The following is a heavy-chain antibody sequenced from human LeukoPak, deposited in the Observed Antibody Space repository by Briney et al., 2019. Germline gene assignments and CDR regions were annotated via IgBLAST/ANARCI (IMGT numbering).Heavy chain of an antibody. V-gene: IGHV4-30-2*01. D-gene: IGHD5-12*01. CDR1: GGSISSGGYS. CDR2: IYHSGST. J-gene: IGHJ4*02. CDR3: ARVSPKATGFDY. Sequence: SQTLSLTCAVSGGSISSGGYSWSWIRQPPGTGLEWIGYIYHSGSTYYNPSLKSRVTISVDRSKNQFSLKLSSVTAADTAVYYCARVSPKATGFDYWGQGTLVTVSS.